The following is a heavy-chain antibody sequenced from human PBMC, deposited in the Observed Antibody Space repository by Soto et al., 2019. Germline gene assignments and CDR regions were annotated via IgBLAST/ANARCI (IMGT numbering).Heavy chain of an antibody. CDR2: ISGSGGST. Sequence: MRLSCAASGFTFSSYAMSWVRQAPGKGLEWVSAISGSGGSTYYADSVKGRFTISRDNSKNTLYLQMNSLRAEDTAVYYCAKGSYYYDSSGLDYWGQGTLVTVSS. J-gene: IGHJ4*02. CDR3: AKGSYYYDSSGLDY. D-gene: IGHD3-22*01. V-gene: IGHV3-23*01. CDR1: GFTFSSYA.